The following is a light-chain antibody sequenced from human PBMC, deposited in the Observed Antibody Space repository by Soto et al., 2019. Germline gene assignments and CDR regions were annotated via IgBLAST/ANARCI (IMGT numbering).Light chain of an antibody. V-gene: IGKV1-39*01. CDR2: DAS. Sequence: DIQMTQSPSSLSASVQDRVTITCRASQSISNYLNWYQQKPWKAPQLLIYDASSLQSGVPSRFSDSGSGTDFTLTISSLQPEDFANYSCQQSYTTLFTFGPGTNVDIK. J-gene: IGKJ3*01. CDR1: QSISNY. CDR3: QQSYTTLFT.